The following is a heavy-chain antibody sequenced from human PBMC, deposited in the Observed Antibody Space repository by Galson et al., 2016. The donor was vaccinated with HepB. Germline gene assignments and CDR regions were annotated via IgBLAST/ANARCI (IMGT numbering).Heavy chain of an antibody. J-gene: IGHJ6*02. CDR3: ARGCTDGVCNGYGMDV. D-gene: IGHD2-8*01. Sequence: ETLSLTCNVSGGSISSSDYYWAWIRQPPGKGLEWIGSVFYRGDTRYNPPLNSRVTISVDASKNQFFLSLRSVTAADTAVYYCARGCTDGVCNGYGMDVWGQGTTVTVSS. CDR2: VFYRGDT. V-gene: IGHV4-39*01. CDR1: GGSISSSDYY.